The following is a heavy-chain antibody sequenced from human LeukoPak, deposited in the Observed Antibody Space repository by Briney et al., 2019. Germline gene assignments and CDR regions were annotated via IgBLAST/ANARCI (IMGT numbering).Heavy chain of an antibody. J-gene: IGHJ4*02. Sequence: GASVKVSCKASGGTFSSYAISWVRQAPGQGLEWMGRIIPILGIANYAQKFQGRVTITTDESTSTAYMELSSLRSEDTAVYYCARVEAGYQLLYWGQGTLVTVSS. CDR1: GGTFSSYA. V-gene: IGHV1-69*04. CDR2: IIPILGIA. D-gene: IGHD2-2*01. CDR3: ARVEAGYQLLY.